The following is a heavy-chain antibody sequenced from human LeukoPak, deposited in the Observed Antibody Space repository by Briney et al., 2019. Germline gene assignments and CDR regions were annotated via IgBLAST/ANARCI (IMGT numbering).Heavy chain of an antibody. J-gene: IGHJ4*02. D-gene: IGHD2-15*01. CDR3: ARGSVAYCSGGSCYEDY. CDR2: IYTSGST. CDR1: GGSISSYY. V-gene: IGHV4-4*07. Sequence: SETLSLTRTVSGGSISSYYWSWIRQPAGKGLEWIGRIYTSGSTNYNPSLKSRVTMSVDTSKNQFSLKLSSVTAADTAVYYCARGSVAYCSGGSCYEDYWGQGTLVTVSS.